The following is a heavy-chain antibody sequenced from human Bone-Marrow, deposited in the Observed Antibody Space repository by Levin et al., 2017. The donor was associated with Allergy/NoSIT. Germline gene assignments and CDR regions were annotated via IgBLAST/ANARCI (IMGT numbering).Heavy chain of an antibody. Sequence: GASVKVSCKASGYTFTGYYMHWVRQAPGQGLEWMGWINPNSGGTNYAQKFQGRVTMTRDTSISTAYMELSRLRSDDTAVYYCARVGLGPVGGIVVVVAATPAESSADYWGQGTLVTVSS. CDR3: ARVGLGPVGGIVVVVAATPAESSADY. CDR2: INPNSGGT. D-gene: IGHD2-15*01. J-gene: IGHJ4*02. CDR1: GYTFTGYY. V-gene: IGHV1-2*02.